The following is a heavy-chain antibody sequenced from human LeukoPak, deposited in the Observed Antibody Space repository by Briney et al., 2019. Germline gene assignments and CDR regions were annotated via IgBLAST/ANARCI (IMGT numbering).Heavy chain of an antibody. CDR2: IKQDGSEK. J-gene: IGHJ4*02. D-gene: IGHD3-10*01. Sequence: GGSLRLSCAASGFSFSSHWMSWVRQAPGKGLEWVANIKQDGSEKYYVDPVKGRFTISRDNAKNSLYLQMNSLRPEDTAVYYCAREGFGYYFDYWGQGTLVTVSS. CDR3: AREGFGYYFDY. CDR1: GFSFSSHW. V-gene: IGHV3-7*01.